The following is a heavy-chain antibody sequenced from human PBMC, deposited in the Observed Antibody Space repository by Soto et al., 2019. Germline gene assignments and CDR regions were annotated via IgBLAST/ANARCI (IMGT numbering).Heavy chain of an antibody. CDR1: GFSLSTSGVG. V-gene: IGHV2-5*02. Sequence: QITLKESGPTLVKPTQTLTLTCTFSGFSLSTSGVGVGWIRQPPGKALEWLALIYWDDDKRYSPSLKSRLTITKDTSKQHVVLTMTNMDPVDPATYYRAHRRGIAVAGQSGEWFPPWGQGTLVTVSS. CDR3: AHRRGIAVAGQSGEWFPP. J-gene: IGHJ5*02. D-gene: IGHD6-19*01. CDR2: IYWDDDK.